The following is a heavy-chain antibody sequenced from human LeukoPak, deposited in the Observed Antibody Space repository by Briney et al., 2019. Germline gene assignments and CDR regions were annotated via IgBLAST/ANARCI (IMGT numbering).Heavy chain of an antibody. V-gene: IGHV3-23*01. D-gene: IGHD2-2*03. J-gene: IGHJ4*02. Sequence: GGSLRLSCAASGFTFSSHAMSWVRQAPGKGLEWVSIISDGGGSTYYADSVKGRFTVYRDNSKSTVHLQMNSLRAEDTAAYYCAKDLLVGYCSRTSCSGDYWGQGTLVTVSS. CDR2: ISDGGGST. CDR3: AKDLLVGYCSRTSCSGDY. CDR1: GFTFSSHA.